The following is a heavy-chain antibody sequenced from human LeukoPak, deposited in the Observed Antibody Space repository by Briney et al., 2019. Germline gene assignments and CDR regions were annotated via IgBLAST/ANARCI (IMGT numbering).Heavy chain of an antibody. CDR3: ARRKGLLWFGELSNWFDP. D-gene: IGHD3-10*01. Sequence: PSETLSLTCTVSGGSISRNYWSWIRQPPGKGLEWIGSIYYSGSTYYNPSLKSRVTISVDTSKNQISLKLTSVTAADTAVYYCARRKGLLWFGELSNWFDPWGQGTLVTVSS. CDR2: IYYSGST. CDR1: GGSISRNY. V-gene: IGHV4-39*07. J-gene: IGHJ5*02.